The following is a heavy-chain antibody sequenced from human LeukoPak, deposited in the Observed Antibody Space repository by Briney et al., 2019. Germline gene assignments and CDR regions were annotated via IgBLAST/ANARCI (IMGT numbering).Heavy chain of an antibody. CDR3: ARRSYYGSGSPYNWFDP. CDR1: GYRFTSYW. CDR2: IYPGDSDT. Sequence: GGSRQISGKGSGYRFTSYWIGGVRQMPGKGLEWMGIIYPGDSDTRYSPSCQGQVTISADKSISTVYLQWSSLKASDTAMYYCARRSYYGSGSPYNWFDPWGQGTLVTVSS. V-gene: IGHV5-51*01. D-gene: IGHD3-10*01. J-gene: IGHJ5*02.